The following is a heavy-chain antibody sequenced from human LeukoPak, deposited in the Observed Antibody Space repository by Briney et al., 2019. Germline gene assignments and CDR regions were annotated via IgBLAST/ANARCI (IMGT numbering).Heavy chain of an antibody. CDR1: GGSFSGYY. CDR2: SYHTGST. J-gene: IGHJ4*02. CDR3: ATGYSSTWYYFDY. Sequence: SETLSLTCAVYGGSFSGYYWSWIRQPPGKGLEWIGYSYHTGSTNYNPSLKSRVTISVDTSKNQFSLKLSSVTAGDTAVYYCATGYSSTWYYFDYWGQGTLVTVSS. D-gene: IGHD6-13*01. V-gene: IGHV4-59*01.